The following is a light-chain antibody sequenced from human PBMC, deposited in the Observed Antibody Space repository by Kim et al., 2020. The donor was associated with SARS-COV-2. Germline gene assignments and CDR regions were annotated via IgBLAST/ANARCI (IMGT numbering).Light chain of an antibody. CDR2: RDR. CDR3: QVVDGTTLI. Sequence: SYELTQPLSVSVALGQTARITCGGNNIGSKNVHWYQQKPGQAPVLVIYRDRNRPSRIPEQISVSNSGNTATLTISRAQAGDEADYYCQVVDGTTLIFGGG. V-gene: IGLV3-9*01. J-gene: IGLJ2*01. CDR1: NIGSKN.